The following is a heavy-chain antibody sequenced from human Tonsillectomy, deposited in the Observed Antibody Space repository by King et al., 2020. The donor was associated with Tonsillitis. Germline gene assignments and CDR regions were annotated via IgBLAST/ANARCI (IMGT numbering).Heavy chain of an antibody. D-gene: IGHD3-22*01. CDR2: IKEDGSEK. J-gene: IGHJ4*02. CDR3: ARDAPYDSSVYYC. Sequence: VQLVESGGGLVQPGGSLRLSCAASGFTFNNYWMSWVRQAPGKGLEWVANIKEDGSEKHYVDSVKGRFTISRDNAKNSLYLQMNSLRAEDTAVYYCARDAPYDSSVYYCWGQGTLVTVSS. V-gene: IGHV3-7*01. CDR1: GFTFNNYW.